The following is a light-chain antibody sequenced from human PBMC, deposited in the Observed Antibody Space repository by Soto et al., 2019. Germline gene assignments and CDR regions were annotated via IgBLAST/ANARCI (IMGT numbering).Light chain of an antibody. CDR1: QILLYSSNNQNY. CDR3: QQSYITPVT. V-gene: IGKV4-1*01. Sequence: DIVMTQSPDSLAVSLGERATINCRSSQILLYSSNNQNYLTWYQQKPGKAPKLLIYAASNLESGVPSRFSGSGSGTGFTLTISSLQPEDFATYHCQQSYITPVTFGQGKRREIK. CDR2: AAS. J-gene: IGKJ5*01.